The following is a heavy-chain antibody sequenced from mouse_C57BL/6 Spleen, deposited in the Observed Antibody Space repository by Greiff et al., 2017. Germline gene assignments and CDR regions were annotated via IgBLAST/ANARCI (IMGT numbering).Heavy chain of an antibody. D-gene: IGHD1-1*02. CDR3: ARMVAYYFDY. J-gene: IGHJ2*01. Sequence: EVQLQQSGPGLVKPSQSLSLTCSVTGYSITSGYYWNWIRQFPGNKLEWMGYISYDGSNNYNPSLKNRISITRDTSKNQFFLKLNSVTTEDTATYYCARMVAYYFDYWGQGTTLTVSS. V-gene: IGHV3-6*01. CDR1: GYSITSGYY. CDR2: ISYDGSN.